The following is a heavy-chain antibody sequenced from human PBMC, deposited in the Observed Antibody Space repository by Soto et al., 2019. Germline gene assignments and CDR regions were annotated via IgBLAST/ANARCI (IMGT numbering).Heavy chain of an antibody. J-gene: IGHJ1*01. V-gene: IGHV1-18*04. CDR3: AMAWGNRPKYFNH. D-gene: IGHD7-27*01. Sequence: QVQLVQSGPDLKRPGASMKVSCKASGYTFTSYGISWVRQAPGQGLEWMAWISPISGSTQYSQKAQGRVTLSTDTPSYTADTEMTTLRIEPTALYYCAMAWGNRPKYFNHRGQGTLVNV. CDR2: ISPISGST. CDR1: GYTFTSYG.